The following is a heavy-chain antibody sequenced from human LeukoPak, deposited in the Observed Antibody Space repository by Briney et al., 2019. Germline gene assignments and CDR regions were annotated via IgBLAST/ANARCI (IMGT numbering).Heavy chain of an antibody. CDR1: GGSISTSSYY. CDR2: IHNSEST. Sequence: SETLSLTCTVSGGSISTSSYYWGWIRQPPGKGLEWIGNIHNSESTYYNPSLKSRVTMSVDTSKNQFSLKLSSVTAADTAVYYCARQVTFGYAFAYYFDYWGQGSLVTVSS. J-gene: IGHJ4*02. CDR3: ARQVTFGYAFAYYFDY. V-gene: IGHV4-39*01. D-gene: IGHD5-18*01.